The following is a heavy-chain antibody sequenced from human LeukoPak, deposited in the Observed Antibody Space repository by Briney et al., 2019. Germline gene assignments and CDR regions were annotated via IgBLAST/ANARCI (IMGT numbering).Heavy chain of an antibody. CDR2: INPNSGGT. J-gene: IGHJ2*01. V-gene: IGHV1-2*02. D-gene: IGHD3-10*01. CDR1: GYTFTGYY. CDR3: ARDSAYYGSGTYSMGYWYFGL. Sequence: GASVKVSCKASGYTFTGYYMHWVRQAPGQGLEWMGWINPNSGGTNYAQKFQGRVTMTRDTSISTAYMELSRLRSDDTAVYYCARDSAYYGSGTYSMGYWYFGLWGRGTLVTVSS.